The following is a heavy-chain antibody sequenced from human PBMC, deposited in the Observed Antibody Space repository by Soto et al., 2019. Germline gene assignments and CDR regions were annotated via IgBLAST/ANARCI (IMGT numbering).Heavy chain of an antibody. J-gene: IGHJ6*02. D-gene: IGHD2-2*01. CDR3: AKGGIYCSGTSCYQSQPHDYYYYGMDV. CDR1: GFTFSSYG. CDR2: ISYDGSNK. Sequence: GGSLRLSCAASGFTFSSYGMHWVRQAPGEGLEWVALISYDGSNKYYADSVKGRFTISRDNSKNTLYLQMNSLRAEDTAVYYCAKGGIYCSGTSCYQSQPHDYYYYGMDVWGQGTTVTVSS. V-gene: IGHV3-30*18.